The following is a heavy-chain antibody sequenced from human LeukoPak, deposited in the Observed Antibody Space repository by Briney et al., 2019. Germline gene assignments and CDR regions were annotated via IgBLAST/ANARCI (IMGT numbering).Heavy chain of an antibody. CDR2: IKQDGSEK. J-gene: IGHJ6*03. V-gene: IGHV3-7*04. Sequence: GGSLRLSCAASGFTFSSYWMSWVREGPGEGLEWVANIKQDGSEKYYVDSVKGRFTISRDNAKNSLYLQMNSLRAEDTAVYYCVRVTFTKDIVVVPAADYYYYYMDVWGKGTTVTVSS. CDR1: GFTFSSYW. D-gene: IGHD2-2*01. CDR3: VRVTFTKDIVVVPAADYYYYYMDV.